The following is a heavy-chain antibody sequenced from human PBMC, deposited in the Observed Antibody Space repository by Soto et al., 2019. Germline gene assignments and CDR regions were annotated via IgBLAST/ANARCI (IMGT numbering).Heavy chain of an antibody. V-gene: IGHV4-4*07. CDR2: IYTSGAT. CDR3: ARANRPFRGDGAFAS. CDR1: SGSMYGFY. D-gene: IGHD3-10*01. Sequence: QVQLQESGPGLVKPSETLSLNCTVSSGSMYGFYWSWFRQSAGKGLEWIGRIYTSGATSYHPSLKSRVSMSVSDSKTQLYLRLTSVTAADTSVYYWARANRPFRGDGAFASGGQGTLVTVSS. J-gene: IGHJ4*02.